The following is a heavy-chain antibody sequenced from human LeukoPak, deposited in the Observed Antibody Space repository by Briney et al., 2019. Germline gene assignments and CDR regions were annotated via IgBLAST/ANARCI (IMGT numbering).Heavy chain of an antibody. D-gene: IGHD6-13*01. Sequence: SETLSLTCTVPGGSISSSPYYWGWIRQPPGKGLEWIGSAYYSVSTYYNPSLKSRLTISVDTSKNQFSLKLSSVTAADTAVYYCARHLRSSTVIAAAGYFDYWGQGTLVTVSS. CDR3: ARHLRSSTVIAAAGYFDY. J-gene: IGHJ4*02. CDR1: GGSISSSPYY. V-gene: IGHV4-39*01. CDR2: AYYSVST.